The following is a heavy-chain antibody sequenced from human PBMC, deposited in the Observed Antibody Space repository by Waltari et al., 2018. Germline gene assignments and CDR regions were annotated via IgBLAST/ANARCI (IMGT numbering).Heavy chain of an antibody. Sequence: QVQLQESGPSLLKPSETLSPICPASGGSISGFYWSWVRQPPGKGLDWIGYIYYTGSTNFNPSLKSRVTMSVDTSKNQFSLKLSSVTAADTAFYYCARGGGGDWEWFDPWGQGTLVTVSS. J-gene: IGHJ5*02. CDR2: IYYTGST. D-gene: IGHD2-21*02. CDR1: GGSISGFY. V-gene: IGHV4-59*01. CDR3: ARGGGGDWEWFDP.